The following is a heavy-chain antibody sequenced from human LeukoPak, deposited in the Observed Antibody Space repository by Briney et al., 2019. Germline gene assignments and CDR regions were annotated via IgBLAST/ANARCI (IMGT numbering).Heavy chain of an antibody. CDR2: ISGSGGTT. Sequence: SGGSLRLSCAASGFTFSSYAMNWVRQAPGKGLEWVSGISGSGGTTYYADSVKGRFTTSRDNSKNTLSLQVNSPRAEDTAVYYCAKSRGYYYYYGMDVWGQGTTVTVSS. CDR1: GFTFSSYA. J-gene: IGHJ6*02. CDR3: AKSRGYYYYYGMDV. V-gene: IGHV3-23*01. D-gene: IGHD3-10*01.